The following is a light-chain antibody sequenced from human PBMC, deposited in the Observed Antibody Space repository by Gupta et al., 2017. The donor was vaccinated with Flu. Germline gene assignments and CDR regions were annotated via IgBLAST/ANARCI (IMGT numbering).Light chain of an antibody. CDR2: AAS. CDR3: QQSYSTPYT. CDR1: QNIRWL. V-gene: IGKV1-39*01. Sequence: DIQMTQSPSSLSASVGDRVTIACRASQNIRWLLNWYQQKPGKAPKLLIFAASSLQGGVPSRFSGSGSGTDFTLTISNLQTEDFASYYCQQSYSTPYTFGRGTDLEIK. J-gene: IGKJ2*01.